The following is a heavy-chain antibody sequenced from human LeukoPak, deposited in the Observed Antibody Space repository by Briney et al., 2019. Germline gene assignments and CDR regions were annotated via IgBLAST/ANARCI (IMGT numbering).Heavy chain of an antibody. CDR3: ARHEVPAAILVDYWYFDL. CDR2: IYYSGST. J-gene: IGHJ2*01. V-gene: IGHV4-39*01. D-gene: IGHD2-2*02. Sequence: PSETLSLTCTVSGGSISSSSYYWGWIRQPPGKGLEWIGSIYYSGSTYYNPSLKSRVTISVDTSKNQFSLKLSSVTAADTAVYYCARHEVPAAILVDYWYFDLWGRGTLVTVSS. CDR1: GGSISSSSYY.